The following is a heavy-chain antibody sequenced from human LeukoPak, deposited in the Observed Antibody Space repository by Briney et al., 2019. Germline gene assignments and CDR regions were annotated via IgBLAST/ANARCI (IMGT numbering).Heavy chain of an antibody. CDR3: AREINLRGGYDY. CDR2: MKQDGSEK. J-gene: IGHJ4*02. CDR1: GFTFSTFW. Sequence: GGSLRLSCVASGFTFSTFWMSWVRQAPGKGLEWVASMKQDGSEKYYADSVKGRFTISRDNSKNTLYLQMNSLRAEDTAVYYCAREINLRGGYDYWGQGTLVTVSS. D-gene: IGHD5-12*01. V-gene: IGHV3-7*05.